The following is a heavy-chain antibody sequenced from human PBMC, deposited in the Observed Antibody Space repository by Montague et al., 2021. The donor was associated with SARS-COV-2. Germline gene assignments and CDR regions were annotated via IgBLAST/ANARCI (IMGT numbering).Heavy chain of an antibody. CDR1: GGSISSNNNY. J-gene: IGHJ5*02. CDR3: ARSTATFGESHNWFAP. D-gene: IGHD3-10*01. Sequence: SETLSLTCTVSGGSISSNNNYWGWIRRSAGKGLEWIGSIYYSGTTYYNPSLKGRVTISVDTSKNQFSLRLSSVTATDTSVYYCARSTATFGESHNWFAPWGQGTLVIASS. V-gene: IGHV4-39*01. CDR2: IYYSGTT.